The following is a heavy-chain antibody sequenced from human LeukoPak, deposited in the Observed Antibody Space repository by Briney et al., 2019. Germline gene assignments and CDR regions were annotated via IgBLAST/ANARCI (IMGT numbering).Heavy chain of an antibody. D-gene: IGHD1-1*01. V-gene: IGHV4-4*07. CDR2: IYTSGST. CDR3: ATLTQTGTGEDY. Sequence: ETLSLTCTVSGGSISSYYWSRIRQPAGKGLEWIGRIYTSGSTNYNPSLKSRVTMSVDTSKNQFSLKLSSVTAADTAVYYCATLTQTGTGEDYWGQGTLVTVSS. J-gene: IGHJ4*02. CDR1: GGSISSYY.